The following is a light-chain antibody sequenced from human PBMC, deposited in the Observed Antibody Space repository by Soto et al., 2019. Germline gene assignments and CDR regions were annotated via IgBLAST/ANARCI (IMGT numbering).Light chain of an antibody. J-gene: IGKJ1*01. CDR3: YQSCSFPWT. CDR2: AAS. CDR1: QSITNY. V-gene: IGKV1-39*01. Sequence: DIQMTQSPSSLSASVGDRVTITCRASQSITNYLNWYQQKPGKAHKLLIYAASTLHTGVPSRFSGSGSGTDFTLTISSLHPEDFATYDCYQSCSFPWTFGQGTKVEIK.